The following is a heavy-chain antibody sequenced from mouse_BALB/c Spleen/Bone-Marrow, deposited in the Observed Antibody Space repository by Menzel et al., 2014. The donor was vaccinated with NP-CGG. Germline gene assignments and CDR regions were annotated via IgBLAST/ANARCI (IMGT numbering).Heavy chain of an antibody. D-gene: IGHD2-3*01. CDR1: GYTFTDYW. Sequence: VQLQQSGAELAKPGASVKMSCKASGYTFTDYWMHWVKQRPGQGLEWLGYINPSTGYTEYNQKFKDKATLTADKSSSTAYMQLNSLTSEDSAVYYCARVYDGYSLPLDYWGQVTTLTISS. V-gene: IGHV1-7*01. CDR2: INPSTGYT. CDR3: ARVYDGYSLPLDY. J-gene: IGHJ2*01.